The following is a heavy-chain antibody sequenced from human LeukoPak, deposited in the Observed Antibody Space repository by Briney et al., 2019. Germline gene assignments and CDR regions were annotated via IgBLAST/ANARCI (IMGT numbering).Heavy chain of an antibody. D-gene: IGHD3-3*01. CDR3: AREGYYDFLPYGMDV. Sequence: SVKVSCKTSGGTFSSYAISWVRQAPGQGLEWMGGIIPIFGTANYAQKFQGRVTITADESTSTAYMELSSLRSEDTAVYYCAREGYYDFLPYGMDVWGQGTTVTVSS. V-gene: IGHV1-69*13. CDR2: IIPIFGTA. J-gene: IGHJ6*02. CDR1: GGTFSSYA.